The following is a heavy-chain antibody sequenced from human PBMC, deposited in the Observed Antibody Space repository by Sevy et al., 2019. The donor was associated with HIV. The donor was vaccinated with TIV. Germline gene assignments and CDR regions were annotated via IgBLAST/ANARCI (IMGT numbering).Heavy chain of an antibody. V-gene: IGHV3-23*01. D-gene: IGHD3-10*01. CDR3: AKELAHYYGSGSPGGFDY. Sequence: GGSLRLSCTASGFTFSSYAMSWVRQAPGKGLEWVSAISGSGGSTYYADSVKGRFTISRDNSKNTLYLQMNSLRAEDTAVYYCAKELAHYYGSGSPGGFDYWGQGTLVTVSS. J-gene: IGHJ4*02. CDR2: ISGSGGST. CDR1: GFTFSSYA.